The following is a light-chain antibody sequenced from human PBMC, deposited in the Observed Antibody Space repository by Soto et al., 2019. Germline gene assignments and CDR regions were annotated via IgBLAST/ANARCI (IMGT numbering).Light chain of an antibody. V-gene: IGKV3-15*01. CDR3: QQCSSWPYT. CDR1: QSIDN. CDR2: SIS. J-gene: IGKJ2*01. Sequence: EIVMTQSPATLSVSPGERATLSCRASQSIDNFVWYQQKPCQAPRLLIYSISTRAPGVPARFSGSGSGTEFTLTISSLQSEDFAVYYCQQCSSWPYTFCQGTKLEIK.